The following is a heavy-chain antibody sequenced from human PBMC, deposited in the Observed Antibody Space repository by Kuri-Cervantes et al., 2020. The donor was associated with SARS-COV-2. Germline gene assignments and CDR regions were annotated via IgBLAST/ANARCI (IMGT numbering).Heavy chain of an antibody. D-gene: IGHD3-16*01. J-gene: IGHJ4*02. Sequence: GSLRLSCAVSGYSISSGYYWGWIRQPPGKGLEWIGSIYHSGSTYYNPSLKSRVTISVDTSKNQFSLKLSSVTAADTAVYYCARFLKGIVGGKKYYFDYWGQGTLVTVSS. CDR2: IYHSGST. CDR3: ARFLKGIVGGKKYYFDY. CDR1: GYSISSGYY. V-gene: IGHV4-38-2*01.